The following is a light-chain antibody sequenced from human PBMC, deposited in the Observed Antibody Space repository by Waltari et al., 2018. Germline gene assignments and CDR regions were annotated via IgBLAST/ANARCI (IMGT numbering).Light chain of an antibody. CDR1: SGSVSTNFY. CDR2: STN. Sequence: QTVVTQEPSFSVSPGGTVTLTCGLISGSVSTNFYPTWYQQTPGQAPRTLLYSTNARSSGGPDRFSGSILGNKAALTITGAQADDESDYYCVLYRGSGISVFGGGTKLTVL. CDR3: VLYRGSGISV. J-gene: IGLJ3*02. V-gene: IGLV8-61*01.